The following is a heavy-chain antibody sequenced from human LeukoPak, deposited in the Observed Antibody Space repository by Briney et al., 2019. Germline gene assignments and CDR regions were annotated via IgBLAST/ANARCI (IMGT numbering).Heavy chain of an antibody. Sequence: VASVKVSCKASGYTFTGYYMHWVRQAPGQGLEWVGWINPDSGSTNYALKFQGRVTMTRDTSIRTAYMELSRLRSDDTAVYYCARVDDRGHYYDSSGPRKLFDYWGQGTLVTVSS. D-gene: IGHD3-22*01. J-gene: IGHJ4*02. V-gene: IGHV1-2*02. CDR1: GYTFTGYY. CDR3: ARVDDRGHYYDSSGPRKLFDY. CDR2: INPDSGST.